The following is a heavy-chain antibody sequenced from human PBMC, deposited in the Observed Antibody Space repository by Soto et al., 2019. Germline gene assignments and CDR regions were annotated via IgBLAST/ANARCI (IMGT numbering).Heavy chain of an antibody. CDR1: GYTFTSYA. J-gene: IGHJ4*02. CDR3: ARVTLRYFDWLPDFDY. CDR2: INAGNGNT. Sequence: QVPLVQSGAEVKKPGASVKVSCKASGYTFTSYAMHWVRQAPGQRLEWMGWINAGNGNTKYSQKFQGRVTITRDTSASTAYMALSSLRSEYTAVYYCARVTLRYFDWLPDFDYWGQGTLVTLSS. V-gene: IGHV1-3*01. D-gene: IGHD3-9*01.